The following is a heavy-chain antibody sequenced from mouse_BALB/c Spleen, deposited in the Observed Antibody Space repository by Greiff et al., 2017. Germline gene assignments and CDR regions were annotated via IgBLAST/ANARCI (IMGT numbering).Heavy chain of an antibody. CDR3: TRFLRLRYYAMDY. Sequence: VQLQQSGAELVKPGASVKLSCKASGYTFTSYYMYWVKQRPGQGLEWIGEINPSNGGTNFNEKFKSKATLTVDKSSSTAYMQLSSLTSEDSAVYYYTRFLRLRYYAMDYWGQGTSVTVSS. CDR1: GYTFTSYY. D-gene: IGHD1-2*01. V-gene: IGHV1S81*02. J-gene: IGHJ4*01. CDR2: INPSNGGT.